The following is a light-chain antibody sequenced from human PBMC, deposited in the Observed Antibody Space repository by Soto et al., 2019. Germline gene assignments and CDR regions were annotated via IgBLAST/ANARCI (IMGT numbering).Light chain of an antibody. V-gene: IGLV2-8*01. CDR3: SSYAGSNNYV. CDR2: ALS. CDR1: ISDVGGYNY. J-gene: IGLJ1*01. Sequence: QSALTQPPSASGSPGQSVTISCTGTISDVGGYNYVSWYQQNPGKAPKLIIYALSKRPSGVPDRFSGSKSGNTASLTVSGLQAEDEADYYCSSYAGSNNYVFGTGTKVTVL.